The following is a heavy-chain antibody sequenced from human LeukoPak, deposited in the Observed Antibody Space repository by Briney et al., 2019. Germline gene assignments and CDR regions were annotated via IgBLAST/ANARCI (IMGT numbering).Heavy chain of an antibody. V-gene: IGHV5-51*01. Sequence: GESLKISCKGSXXSFTSYWIGWVRQMPGKGLEWMGIIYPGDSDTRYSPSFQGQVTISADKSISTAYLQWSSLKASDTAMYYCARQRYSGYDRSGFDYWGQGTLVTVSS. CDR3: ARQRYSGYDRSGFDY. CDR1: XXSFTSYW. D-gene: IGHD5-12*01. CDR2: IYPGDSDT. J-gene: IGHJ4*02.